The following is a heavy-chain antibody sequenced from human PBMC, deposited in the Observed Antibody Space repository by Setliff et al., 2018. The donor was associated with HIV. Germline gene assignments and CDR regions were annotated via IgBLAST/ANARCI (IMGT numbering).Heavy chain of an antibody. Sequence: GGSLRLSCAVSWLTFITSTMNWVRQAPGKGLEWVSIMYSGGSTYYADSVKGRFTISRDNSKNTLYLLMNGLRVEDTAVYYCAKDGISGGAYPPYYFDYWGHGTLVTV. V-gene: IGHV3-53*01. CDR1: WLTFITST. CDR3: AKDGISGGAYPPYYFDY. D-gene: IGHD2-15*01. CDR2: MYSGGST. J-gene: IGHJ4*01.